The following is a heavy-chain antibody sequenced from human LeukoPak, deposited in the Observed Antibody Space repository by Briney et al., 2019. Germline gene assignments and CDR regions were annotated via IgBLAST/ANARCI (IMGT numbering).Heavy chain of an antibody. CDR2: IKQDGSEK. CDR1: GFTFTSSG. V-gene: IGHV3-7*01. CDR3: ARGRPIWPGVLYYYYMDV. D-gene: IGHD4/OR15-4a*01. Sequence: PGGSLRLSCVASGFTFTSSGMHWVRQAPGKGLEWVANIKQDGSEKYYVDSVKGRFTISRDNAKNSLYLQMNSLSAEDTAVYYCARGRPIWPGVLYYYYMDVWGKGTTVTVSS. J-gene: IGHJ6*03.